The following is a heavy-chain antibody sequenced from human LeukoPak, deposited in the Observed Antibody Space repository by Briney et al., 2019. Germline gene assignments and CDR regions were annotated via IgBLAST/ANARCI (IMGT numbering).Heavy chain of an antibody. CDR1: GYTFTSYD. V-gene: IGHV1-8*01. CDR3: ARGGRSSSWYSY. J-gene: IGHJ4*02. D-gene: IGHD6-13*01. CDR2: MNPNSGNT. Sequence: ASVKVSCKASGYTFTSYDINWVRRATGQGLEWMGWMNPNSGNTGYAQKFQGRVTMTRNTSISTAYMELSSLRSEDTAVYYCARGGRSSSWYSYWGQGTLVTVSS.